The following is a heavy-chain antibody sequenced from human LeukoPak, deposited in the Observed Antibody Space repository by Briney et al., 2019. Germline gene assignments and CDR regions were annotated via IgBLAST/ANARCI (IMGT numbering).Heavy chain of an antibody. Sequence: NPSETLSLTCTVSGGSISSYYWSWIRQPPGKGLEWIGYIYYSGSTNYNPSLKSRVTISVDTSKNQFSLKLSSVTAADTAVYYCARTGNDAFDIWGQGTMVTVSS. V-gene: IGHV4-59*12. J-gene: IGHJ3*02. CDR3: ARTGNDAFDI. CDR1: GGSISSYY. CDR2: IYYSGST.